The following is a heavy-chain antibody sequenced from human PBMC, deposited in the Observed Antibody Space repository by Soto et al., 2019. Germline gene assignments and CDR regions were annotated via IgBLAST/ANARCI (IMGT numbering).Heavy chain of an antibody. Sequence: GESLKISCKGSGYSFTSYWIGWVRQMPGKGLEWMGIIYPGDSDTRYSPSFQGQVTISADKSISTAYLQWSSLKASDTAMYYCARVASGFSWGWLDVWFDPWGQGTLVTVSS. CDR1: GYSFTSYW. D-gene: IGHD6-19*01. CDR2: IYPGDSDT. CDR3: ARVASGFSWGWLDVWFDP. V-gene: IGHV5-51*01. J-gene: IGHJ5*02.